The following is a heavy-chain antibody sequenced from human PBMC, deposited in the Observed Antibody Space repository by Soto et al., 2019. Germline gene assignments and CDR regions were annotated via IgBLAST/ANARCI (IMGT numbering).Heavy chain of an antibody. CDR1: GFSLSTSGVG. V-gene: IGHV2-5*02. J-gene: IGHJ4*02. D-gene: IGHD5-12*01. CDR2: IYWDDDK. CDR3: ALKGDGYRGFKY. Sequence: QITLKESGPTLVKPTQILTLTCTLSGFSLSTSGVGVGWIRQPPGKALEWLALIYWDDDKRYSPFLKSRLTITKDTSKNQVVLTLTNMDPVDTATYYCALKGDGYRGFKYWGQGTLVTVSS.